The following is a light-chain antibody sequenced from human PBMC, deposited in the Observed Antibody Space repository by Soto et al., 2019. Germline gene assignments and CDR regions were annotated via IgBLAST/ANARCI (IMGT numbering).Light chain of an antibody. J-gene: IGKJ1*01. V-gene: IGKV1-5*03. CDR2: KAS. Sequence: MPLTQSPSTLSGSLGDRDTITFRASQTISSWLAWYQQKPGKAPKLLIYKASTLKSGVPSRFSGSGSGTEFTLTISSLQPDDFATYYCQHYNSYSEAFGQGTKVDIK. CDR3: QHYNSYSEA. CDR1: QTISSW.